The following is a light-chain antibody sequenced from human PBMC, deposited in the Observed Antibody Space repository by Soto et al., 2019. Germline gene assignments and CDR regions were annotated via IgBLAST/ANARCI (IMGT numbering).Light chain of an antibody. V-gene: IGLV2-8*01. Sequence: TQPPSASGSRGQSFTISCTGTISDIGVYNYVSWYQQHPGKAPKLMIYEVSKRPSGVPDRFSGSKYGNTASLTVSGLQAEDEADYYCSSYAGSNNLYVFGTGTKVTVL. J-gene: IGLJ1*01. CDR3: SSYAGSNNLYV. CDR1: ISDIGVYNY. CDR2: EVS.